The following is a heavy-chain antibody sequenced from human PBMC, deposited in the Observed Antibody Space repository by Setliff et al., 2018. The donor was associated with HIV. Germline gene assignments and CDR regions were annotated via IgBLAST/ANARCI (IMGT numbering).Heavy chain of an antibody. D-gene: IGHD2-21*02. CDR2: IIPFFGTT. CDR1: GGTFSSYA. J-gene: IGHJ3*02. Sequence: SVKVSCKASGGTFSSYAISWVRQAPGQGLEWMGGIIPFFGTTNYAQNFQGRVTITADESTTTAYMELSSLRSDDTAVYYCGTGERGYYCGADCYYDAFDIWGQGTMVTVSS. V-gene: IGHV1-69*13. CDR3: GTGERGYYCGADCYYDAFDI.